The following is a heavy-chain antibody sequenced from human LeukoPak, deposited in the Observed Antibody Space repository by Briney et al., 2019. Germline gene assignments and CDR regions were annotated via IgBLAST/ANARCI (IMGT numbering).Heavy chain of an antibody. D-gene: IGHD6-13*01. J-gene: IGHJ6*02. V-gene: IGHV3-7*03. Sequence: GGSLRLSCAASGFIFSSNWMSWVRLAPGKGLEWVANIKEDGTEAYYVDSVKGRFTISRDNAKNSLYLQMNSLRAEDTAVYYCAREGIAASYYYYYGMDVWGQGTTVTVSS. CDR1: GFIFSSNW. CDR3: AREGIAASYYYYYGMDV. CDR2: IKEDGTEA.